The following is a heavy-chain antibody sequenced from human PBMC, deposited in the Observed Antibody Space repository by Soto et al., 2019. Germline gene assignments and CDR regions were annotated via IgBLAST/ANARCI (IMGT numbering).Heavy chain of an antibody. D-gene: IGHD3-22*01. V-gene: IGHV3-30*18. Sequence: QVQLVESGGGVVQPERSLRLSCEASGFIFSSYGMHWVRQAPGKGLEWVAVVSHDGSNKKYVDSLEGRFTISRDNSKNTLYLQMNRLRAEDTAVSYCAKDTYYYRSSGYYIFDCWGQGTLVTVSS. J-gene: IGHJ4*02. CDR3: AKDTYYYRSSGYYIFDC. CDR2: VSHDGSNK. CDR1: GFIFSSYG.